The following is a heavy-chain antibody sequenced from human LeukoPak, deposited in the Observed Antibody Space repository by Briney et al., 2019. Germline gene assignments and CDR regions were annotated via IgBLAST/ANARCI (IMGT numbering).Heavy chain of an antibody. D-gene: IGHD3-3*01. V-gene: IGHV1-2*02. CDR2: INPNSGGT. J-gene: IGHJ3*02. Sequence: ASVKVSCKASGYTFIGCYMHWVRQAPGQGLEWMGWINPNSGGTNYAQKFQGRVTMTRDTSISTAYMELSRLRSDDTAVYYCARDIFPDSDAFDIWGQGTMVTVSS. CDR1: GYTFIGCY. CDR3: ARDIFPDSDAFDI.